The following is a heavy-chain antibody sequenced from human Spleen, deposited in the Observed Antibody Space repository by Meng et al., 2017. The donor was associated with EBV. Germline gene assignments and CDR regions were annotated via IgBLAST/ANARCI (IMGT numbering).Heavy chain of an antibody. Sequence: QITLKESGPTLVKSTQPLTLTFSFSGFSLSTTGEGVGWIRQSPGKALEWLALIYWDDDKRYSPSLKSRLTITKDTSKNQAILTMTNMDPVDTATYYCAHRGPYNFWSGYYDWFDPWGQGTLVTVSA. CDR2: IYWDDDK. J-gene: IGHJ5*02. D-gene: IGHD3-3*01. CDR3: AHRGPYNFWSGYYDWFDP. V-gene: IGHV2-5*02. CDR1: GFSLSTTGEG.